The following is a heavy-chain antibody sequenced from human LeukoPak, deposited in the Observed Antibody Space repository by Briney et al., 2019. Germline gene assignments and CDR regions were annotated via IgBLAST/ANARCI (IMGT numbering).Heavy chain of an antibody. V-gene: IGHV3-53*01. D-gene: IGHD4-23*01. CDR2: IYSGGST. Sequence: LSLTCAVYGGSFSGYYWSWVRQAPGKGLEWVSVIYSGGSTYYADSVKGRFTISSDSSKSTLYLQMNSLRAEDTAVYYCARDRPGSYGGNSYAYWGQGTLVTVSS. CDR3: ARDRPGSYGGNSYAY. CDR1: GGSFSGYY. J-gene: IGHJ4*02.